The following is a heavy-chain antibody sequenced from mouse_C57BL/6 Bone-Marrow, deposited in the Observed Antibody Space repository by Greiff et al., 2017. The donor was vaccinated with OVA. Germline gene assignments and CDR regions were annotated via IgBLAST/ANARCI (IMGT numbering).Heavy chain of an antibody. J-gene: IGHJ4*01. V-gene: IGHV1-5*01. CDR2: IYPGNSDT. Sequence: VQLQQSGTVLARPGASVKMSCKTSGYTFTSYWMHWVKQRPGQGLEWIGAIYPGNSDTSYNQKFKGKAKLTAVTSASTAYMELSSLTNEDSAVYDCARKYWCSSSYYYALDYWGQGTSVTVSS. D-gene: IGHD1-1*01. CDR1: GYTFTSYW. CDR3: ARKYWCSSSYYYALDY.